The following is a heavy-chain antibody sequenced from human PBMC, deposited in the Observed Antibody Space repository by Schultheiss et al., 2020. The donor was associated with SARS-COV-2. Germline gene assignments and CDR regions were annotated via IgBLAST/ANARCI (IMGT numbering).Heavy chain of an antibody. D-gene: IGHD3-10*01. V-gene: IGHV3-74*01. CDR1: GFTFGSYW. J-gene: IGHJ3*01. CDR3: AREKWSGYSYGGEALDV. Sequence: GESLKISCAASGFTFGSYWMHWVRQVPGRGLIWLSRVDSDGSTTTYADSVKGRFTISRDNAKNTLYLQMHSLRAEDTALYYCAREKWSGYSYGGEALDVWGQGTMVTVSS. CDR2: VDSDGSTT.